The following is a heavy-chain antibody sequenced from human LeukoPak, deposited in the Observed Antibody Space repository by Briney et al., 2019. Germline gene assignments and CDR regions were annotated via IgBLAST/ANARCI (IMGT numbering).Heavy chain of an antibody. Sequence: PGGSLRLSCAASGFTVSSNYMSWVRQAPGKGLEWVSVIYSGGSTYYADSVKGRFTISRDNAKNSLYLQMNSLRAEDTAVYYCASSGWYPYYFDYWGQGTLVTVSS. J-gene: IGHJ4*02. CDR3: ASSGWYPYYFDY. CDR1: GFTVSSNY. V-gene: IGHV3-53*01. CDR2: IYSGGST. D-gene: IGHD6-19*01.